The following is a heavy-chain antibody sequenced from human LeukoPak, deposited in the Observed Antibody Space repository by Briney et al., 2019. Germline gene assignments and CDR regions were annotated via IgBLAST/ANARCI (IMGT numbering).Heavy chain of an antibody. CDR1: GYAFSRSG. V-gene: IGHV1-18*01. Sequence: ASVKVSCKASGYAFSRSGISWVRQAPGQGLEWMGWIGAYSGSTTYPQKLQGRVTMTTDTSTSAAYMELRSLTSDDTAVYYCARDHQFDFDYWGQGTMVTVSS. CDR2: IGAYSGST. J-gene: IGHJ4*02. D-gene: IGHD2-2*01. CDR3: ARDHQFDFDY.